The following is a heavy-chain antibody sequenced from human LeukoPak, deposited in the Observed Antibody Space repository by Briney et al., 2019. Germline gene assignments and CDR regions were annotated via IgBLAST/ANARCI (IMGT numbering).Heavy chain of an antibody. Sequence: SETLSLTCAVYSGSFSGHNWDWIRQPPGKGLEWIGEISHSGSAKYNPSLKSRVTLTVDTSKKQFSLKVSSVTAADTAVYYCARRSGSFWGSYYHFYMDVWGKGTTVSVSS. CDR2: ISHSGSA. CDR3: ARRSGSFWGSYYHFYMDV. D-gene: IGHD3-16*01. CDR1: SGSFSGHN. V-gene: IGHV4-34*01. J-gene: IGHJ6*03.